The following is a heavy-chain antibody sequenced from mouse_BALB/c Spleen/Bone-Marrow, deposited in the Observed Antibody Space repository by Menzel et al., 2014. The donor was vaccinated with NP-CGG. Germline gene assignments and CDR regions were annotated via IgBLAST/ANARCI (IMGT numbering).Heavy chain of an antibody. CDR2: IDPANGNT. CDR3: ASYYYGSAWFAY. J-gene: IGHJ3*01. CDR1: GFNIKDTY. V-gene: IGHV14-3*02. Sequence: ESGAELVKPGASVKLSCTASGFNIKDTYMHWVKQRPEQGLEWIGRIDPANGNTKYDPKFQGKATITADTSSNTAYLQLSSLTSEDTAVYYCASYYYGSAWFAYWGQGTLVTVSA. D-gene: IGHD1-1*01.